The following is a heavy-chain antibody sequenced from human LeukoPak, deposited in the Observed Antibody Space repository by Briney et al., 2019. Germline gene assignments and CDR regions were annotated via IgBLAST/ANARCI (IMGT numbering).Heavy chain of an antibody. CDR1: GGSISSYY. Sequence: PSETLSLTCTVSGGSISSYYWSWIRQPPGKGLEWIGYIYYSGSTNYNPSLKSRVTISVDTSKNQFSLKLSSVTAADTAVYYCARGMIDDAFDIWGRGTMVTVSS. CDR2: IYYSGST. CDR3: ARGMIDDAFDI. D-gene: IGHD3-22*01. J-gene: IGHJ3*02. V-gene: IGHV4-59*01.